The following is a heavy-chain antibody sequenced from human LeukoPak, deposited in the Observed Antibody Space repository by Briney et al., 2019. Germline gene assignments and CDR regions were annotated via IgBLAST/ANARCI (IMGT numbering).Heavy chain of an antibody. CDR3: ARDLGNCFDY. J-gene: IGHJ4*02. D-gene: IGHD4-23*01. CDR1: GFNFDDYG. Sequence: GGSLRLSCAASGFNFDDYGMSWVRQAPGKGLEWVSSISSSSSYIYYADSVKGRFTISRDNAKNSLYLQMNSLRAEDTAVYYCARDLGNCFDYWGQGTLVTVSS. CDR2: ISSSSSYI. V-gene: IGHV3-21*01.